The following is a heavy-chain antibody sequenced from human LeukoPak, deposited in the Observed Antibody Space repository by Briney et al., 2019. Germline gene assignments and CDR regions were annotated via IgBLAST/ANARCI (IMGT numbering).Heavy chain of an antibody. CDR1: GFTFDDYA. J-gene: IGHJ4*02. Sequence: GGSLRLSCAASGFTFDDYAMHWVRQAPGKGLEWVSLISWDGGSTYYADSVKGRFTISRDNSKNSLYLQMNSLRAEDTALYYCAKGPPDDAYYFDYWGQGTLVTVSS. D-gene: IGHD1-1*01. CDR3: AKGPPDDAYYFDY. CDR2: ISWDGGST. V-gene: IGHV3-43D*03.